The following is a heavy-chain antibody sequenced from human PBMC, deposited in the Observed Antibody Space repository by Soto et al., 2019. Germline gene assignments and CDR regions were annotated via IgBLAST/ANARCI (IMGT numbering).Heavy chain of an antibody. CDR2: ISYDGSNK. J-gene: IGHJ4*02. D-gene: IGHD6-19*01. V-gene: IGHV3-30*18. CDR1: GFTFSSYG. Sequence: GGSLRLSCAASGFTFSSYGMHWVRQAPGKGLEWVAVISYDGSNKYYADSVKGRFTISRDNSKNTLYLQMNSLRAEDTAVFYCANSAPDNPHAYWGQGSLVPGSS. CDR3: ANSAPDNPHAY.